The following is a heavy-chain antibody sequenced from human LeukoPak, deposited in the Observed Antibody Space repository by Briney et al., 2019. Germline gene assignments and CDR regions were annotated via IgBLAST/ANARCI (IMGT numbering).Heavy chain of an antibody. D-gene: IGHD6-19*01. CDR3: AGNYTGYSSGWYGRFDP. CDR1: GGSISSYY. CDR2: IYTSGST. J-gene: IGHJ5*02. V-gene: IGHV4-4*07. Sequence: PSETLSLTCTVSGGSISSYYWRWIRQPAGKGLEWIGRIYTSGSTNYNPSLKSRVTMSVDTSKNQFSLKLSSVTAADTAVYYCAGNYTGYSSGWYGRFDPWGQGTLVTVSS.